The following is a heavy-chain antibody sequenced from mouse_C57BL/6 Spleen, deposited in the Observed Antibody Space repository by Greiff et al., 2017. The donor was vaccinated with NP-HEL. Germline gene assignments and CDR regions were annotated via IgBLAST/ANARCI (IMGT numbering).Heavy chain of an antibody. D-gene: IGHD2-1*01. Sequence: QVQLQQPGAELVKPGASVKMSCKASGYTFTSYWITWVKQRPGQGLEWIGDRYPGRGSTNYNEKFKSKATLTVDTSSSTAYMQLSSLTSEDSAVYYCARGDGNYGGWGQGTTLTVSS. J-gene: IGHJ2*01. CDR1: GYTFTSYW. V-gene: IGHV1-55*01. CDR2: RYPGRGST. CDR3: ARGDGNYGG.